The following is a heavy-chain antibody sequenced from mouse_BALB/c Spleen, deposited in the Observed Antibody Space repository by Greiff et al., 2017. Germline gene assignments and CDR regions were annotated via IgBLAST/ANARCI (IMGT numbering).Heavy chain of an antibody. CDR1: GYSITSGYY. V-gene: IGHV3-6*02. J-gene: IGHJ2*01. CDR2: ISYDGSN. D-gene: IGHD2-2*01. CDR3: ARDRDYGYALDY. Sequence: EVKLEESGPGLVKPSQSLSLTCSVTGYSITSGYYWNWIRQFPGNKLEWMGYISYDGSNNYNPSLKNRISITRDTSKNQFFLKLNSVTTEDTATYYCARDRDYGYALDYGGQGTTLTVSS.